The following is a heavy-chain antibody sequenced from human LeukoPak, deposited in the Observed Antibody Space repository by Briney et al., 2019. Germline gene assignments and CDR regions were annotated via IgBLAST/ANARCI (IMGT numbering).Heavy chain of an antibody. CDR3: ARESGYTYGA. J-gene: IGHJ4*02. D-gene: IGHD6-13*01. Sequence: SLRPSRAASGFGFSGYSMHAGCQAPGKGLVWVSLITNDGGRTDYADSVKGRFTISRDNVKNTLYLQMNSLRAEDTTVYYCARESGYTYGAWGQGTLVTVSS. CDR2: ITNDGGRT. CDR1: GFGFSGYS. V-gene: IGHV3-74*01.